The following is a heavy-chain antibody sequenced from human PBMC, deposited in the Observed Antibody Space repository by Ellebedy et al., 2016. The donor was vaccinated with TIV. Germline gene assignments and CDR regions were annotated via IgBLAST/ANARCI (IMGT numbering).Heavy chain of an antibody. CDR3: ARDTNHYDNDGCYKGLVY. J-gene: IGHJ4*02. CDR2: VFPIICDT. D-gene: IGHD3-22*01. V-gene: IGHV1-69*13. Sequence: AASVKVSCEASGGSFSKYVISWVRQAPGQGLEWMGGVFPIICDTNYAQKFQGRITITADESPSTADMELSSLRSDDTAVYYCARDTNHYDNDGCYKGLVYWGQGTLVTVSS. CDR1: GGSFSKYV.